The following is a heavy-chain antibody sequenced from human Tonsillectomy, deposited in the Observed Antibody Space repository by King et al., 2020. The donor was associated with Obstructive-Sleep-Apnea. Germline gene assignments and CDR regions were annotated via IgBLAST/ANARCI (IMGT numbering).Heavy chain of an antibody. J-gene: IGHJ4*02. CDR3: AGDGFVSTVVTPGYFDF. D-gene: IGHD4-23*01. CDR2: ISYDGNNK. CDR1: GFTFSLFP. V-gene: IGHV3-30*04. Sequence: VQLVESGGGVVQPGRSLRLSCAASGFTFSLFPMHWVRQAPGKGLDWLTVISYDGNNKYYADSVKGRFTISRDNSKNTLYLQMNSLRAEDTAVYYCAGDGFVSTVVTPGYFDFWGQGTLVTVSS.